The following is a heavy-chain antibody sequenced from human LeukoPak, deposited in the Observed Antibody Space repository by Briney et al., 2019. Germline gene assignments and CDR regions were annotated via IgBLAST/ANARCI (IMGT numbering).Heavy chain of an antibody. CDR3: ARSTRTWEPFDY. J-gene: IGHJ4*02. CDR2: TYYSGST. Sequence: SETLSLTCSVSGGSISDYYWSWIRQPPGKGLEWIGCTYYSGSTNYNASLKSRVTISVDTSKNQFSLKLSSVTAADTAVYYSARSTRTWEPFDYWGQGTQVTVSS. D-gene: IGHD1-26*01. V-gene: IGHV4-59*01. CDR1: GGSISDYY.